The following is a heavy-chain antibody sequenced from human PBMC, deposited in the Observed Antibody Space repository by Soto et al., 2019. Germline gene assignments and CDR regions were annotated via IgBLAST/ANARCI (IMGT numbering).Heavy chain of an antibody. CDR3: VKDESINWYSGHFRH. CDR2: INWNSGSI. V-gene: IGHV3-9*01. CDR1: GFTFDDYA. J-gene: IGHJ1*01. Sequence: SXRLSCAASGFTFDDYAMHWVRQVPGKCLEWVSGINWNSGSIGYADSVKGRFAISRDNAKNSLHLQMNSLRAEDTAFYYCVKDESINWYSGHFRHWGQGTLVTVSS. D-gene: IGHD6-13*01.